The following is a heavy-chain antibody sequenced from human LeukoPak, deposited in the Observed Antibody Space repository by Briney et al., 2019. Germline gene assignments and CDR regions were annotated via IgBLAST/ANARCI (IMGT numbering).Heavy chain of an antibody. V-gene: IGHV4-59*01. J-gene: IGHJ4*02. CDR1: GGSISSYY. Sequence: SETLSLTCTVSGGSISSYYWSWIRQPPRKGLEWIGYIYYSGSTNYNPSLKSRVTISVDTSKNQFSLKLSSVTAADTAVYYCARVHKQGFGEFLFDYWGQGTLVTVSS. D-gene: IGHD3-10*01. CDR2: IYYSGST. CDR3: ARVHKQGFGEFLFDY.